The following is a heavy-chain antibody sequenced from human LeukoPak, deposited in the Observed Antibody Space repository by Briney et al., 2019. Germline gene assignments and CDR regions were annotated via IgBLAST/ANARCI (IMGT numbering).Heavy chain of an antibody. V-gene: IGHV1-2*02. CDR3: ARVVDIVATTFDY. CDR1: GYTFTSYY. Sequence: ASVKVSCKASGYTFTSYYMHWVRQAPGQGLEWMGWINPNSGGTNYAQKFQGRVTMTRDTSISTAYMELSRLRSDDTAVYYCARVVDIVATTFDYWGQGTLVTVSS. J-gene: IGHJ4*02. D-gene: IGHD5-12*01. CDR2: INPNSGGT.